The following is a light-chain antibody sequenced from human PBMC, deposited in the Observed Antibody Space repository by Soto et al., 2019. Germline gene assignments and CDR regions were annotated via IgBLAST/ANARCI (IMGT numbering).Light chain of an antibody. CDR3: QQYNNWPPYT. Sequence: DTLMTQSPATLSVSPGERATLSCRASQSVSSKLVWYHQKPGQAPRLLIYNASTRATDIPARFSGSVSGTEFTLSISSLQSEDFAVYYCQQYNNWPPYTFGQGTKLEI. CDR1: QSVSSK. J-gene: IGKJ2*01. CDR2: NAS. V-gene: IGKV3-15*01.